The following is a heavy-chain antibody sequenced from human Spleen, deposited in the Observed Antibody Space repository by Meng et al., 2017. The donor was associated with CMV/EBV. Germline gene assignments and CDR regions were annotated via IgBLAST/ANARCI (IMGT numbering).Heavy chain of an antibody. D-gene: IGHD3-3*01. CDR2: INHSGST. CDR3: ARGKGRSGPWDY. CDR1: GGSVIGYY. J-gene: IGHJ4*02. V-gene: IGHV4-34*01. Sequence: QVQLQQWGVGLLKPSETLSLTCAVYGGSVIGYYWSWIRQPPGKGLEWIGEINHSGSTNYNPSLKSRVTISVDTSKNQFSLKLSSVTAADTAVYYCARGKGRSGPWDYWGQGTLVTVSS.